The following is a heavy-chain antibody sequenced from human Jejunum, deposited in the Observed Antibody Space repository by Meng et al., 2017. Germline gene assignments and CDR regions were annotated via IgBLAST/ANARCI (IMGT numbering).Heavy chain of an antibody. Sequence: QVQLVQSGAEVKKPGAPVKVSCKTSGYTFTGYNMHWVRQAPGQGLEWMGRISPNSGGTDYAQKFQGRVTMTRDTSISTAYMELSGLRSDDTAVYYCARGHNYGFEYWGQGTLVTVSS. V-gene: IGHV1-2*06. CDR3: ARGHNYGFEY. D-gene: IGHD5-18*01. CDR2: ISPNSGGT. CDR1: GYTFTGYN. J-gene: IGHJ4*02.